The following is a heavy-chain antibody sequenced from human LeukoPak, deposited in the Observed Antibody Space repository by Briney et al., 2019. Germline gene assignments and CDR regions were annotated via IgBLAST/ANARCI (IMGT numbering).Heavy chain of an antibody. CDR1: GFTFSSYG. Sequence: GSLRLSCAASGFTFSSYGMHWVRQAPGKGLDWVAFIHHDGSNKYYADSVKGRFTISRDNSKNTLYLQMNSLRAEDTAVYYCAKDGRYYGSGSYAFSLDYWGQGTLVTVSS. D-gene: IGHD3-10*01. J-gene: IGHJ4*02. CDR3: AKDGRYYGSGSYAFSLDY. V-gene: IGHV3-30*02. CDR2: IHHDGSNK.